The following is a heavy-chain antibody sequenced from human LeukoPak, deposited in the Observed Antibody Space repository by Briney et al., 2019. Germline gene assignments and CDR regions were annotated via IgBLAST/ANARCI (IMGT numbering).Heavy chain of an antibody. J-gene: IGHJ3*01. D-gene: IGHD4-17*01. Sequence: GGSLRLSCAASGFTFSNYAMHWVRQAPGKGLEWVAVISYDGNTQYYAESVKGRFTFSRDNSKSTLYLQFNSLRPEDTAVYYCARGTTATRKAFDFWGQGTMVTVSS. CDR1: GFTFSNYA. CDR3: ARGTTATRKAFDF. CDR2: ISYDGNTQ. V-gene: IGHV3-30*04.